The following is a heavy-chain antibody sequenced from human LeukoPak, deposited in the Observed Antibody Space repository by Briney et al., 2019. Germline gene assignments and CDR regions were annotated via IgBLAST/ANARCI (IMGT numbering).Heavy chain of an antibody. J-gene: IGHJ4*02. CDR3: ARHGASYSFDY. CDR2: MSYSAST. V-gene: IGHV4-59*08. Sequence: SETLSLTCTVSGGSISIYYWSWIRQPPEKGLEWIGYMSYSASTDYNPSLKSRVTISLDTSKNQFSLKLSSVTAAATAVYYCARHGASYSFDYWGQGTLVTVSS. D-gene: IGHD3-10*01. CDR1: GGSISIYY.